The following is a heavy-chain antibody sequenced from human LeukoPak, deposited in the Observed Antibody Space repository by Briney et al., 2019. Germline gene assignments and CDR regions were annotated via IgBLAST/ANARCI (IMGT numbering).Heavy chain of an antibody. CDR2: IYPGDSDT. Sequence: GESLKISCKGSGYSFTSYWIGWVRQMPGKGLEWMGIIYPGDSDTRYSPSFQGQVTISADKSINTAYLQWSSLKASDTAMYYRXXXXXSSTSXYXIAYFDYWGXGTLVTVSS. V-gene: IGHV5-51*01. CDR1: GYSFTSYW. J-gene: IGHJ4*02. D-gene: IGHD2-2*01. CDR3: XXXXXSSTSXYXIAYFDY.